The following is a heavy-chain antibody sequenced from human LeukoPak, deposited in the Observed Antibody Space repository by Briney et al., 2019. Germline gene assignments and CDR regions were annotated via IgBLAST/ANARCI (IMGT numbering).Heavy chain of an antibody. V-gene: IGHV1-69*06. J-gene: IGHJ3*02. Sequence: ASVKVSCKASGGTFSSYAITWVRQAPGQGLEWMGGIIPIFGTVNSAQMFQGRVTITADKSTSTAYMELSSLRSEDTAVYYCARAGFGKDAFDIWGQGTMVTVSS. CDR1: GGTFSSYA. CDR2: IIPIFGTV. CDR3: ARAGFGKDAFDI. D-gene: IGHD3-3*01.